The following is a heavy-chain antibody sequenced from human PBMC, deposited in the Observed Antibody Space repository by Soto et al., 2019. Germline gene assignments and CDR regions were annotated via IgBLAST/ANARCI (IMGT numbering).Heavy chain of an antibody. Sequence: EVQLVESGGGLVKPGGSLRLSCAAFGFTFNTAWMSWDRQAPGKGLEWVGRIKSKNDGETTDYAAPVKGRFFISRDGSENTLYLQMHSLKTEDTAMYYCATDVPSQGRGEFDYWGQGVLVTVSS. J-gene: IGHJ4*02. CDR2: IKSKNDGETT. CDR3: ATDVPSQGRGEFDY. CDR1: GFTFNTAW. V-gene: IGHV3-15*07.